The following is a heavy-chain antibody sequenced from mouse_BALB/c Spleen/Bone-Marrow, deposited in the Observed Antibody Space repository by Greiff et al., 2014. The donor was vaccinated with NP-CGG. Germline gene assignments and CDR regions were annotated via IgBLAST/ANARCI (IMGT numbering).Heavy chain of an antibody. CDR3: ARSESRYYFAKNY. V-gene: IGHV1-18*01. CDR2: INPNNGGT. J-gene: IGHJ4*01. Sequence: SVKISCKTSGYTFTEYTMHWVKQSHGKSLEWIGGINPNNGGTRYNQKFKGKATLTVDKSYSTAYMELRSLTSEDSAVYYCARSESRYYFAKNYGGQGTSVTVAA. CDR1: GYTFTEYT.